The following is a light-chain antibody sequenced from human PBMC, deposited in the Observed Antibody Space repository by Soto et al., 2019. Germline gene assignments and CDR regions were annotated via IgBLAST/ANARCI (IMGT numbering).Light chain of an antibody. J-gene: IGKJ4*01. CDR3: QQYDNLPLT. CDR1: QGISNC. V-gene: IGKV1-33*01. CDR2: DAS. Sequence: IQMTQSPSSLSASLGDRVTISCQASQGISNCLNWYQQKPGKAPKLVIYDASTLETGVPSRFSGSGSGTDFTFTISSLQPEDIATYYCQQYDNLPLTFGEGTKL.